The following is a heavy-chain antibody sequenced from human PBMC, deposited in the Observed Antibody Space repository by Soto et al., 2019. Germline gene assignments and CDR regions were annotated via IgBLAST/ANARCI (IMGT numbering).Heavy chain of an antibody. J-gene: IGHJ4*02. Sequence: LRLSCTASGFTFSIYAMSWVRQAPGKGLEWVSTIGGGGGGTSYADFVRGRFTVSRDNSRNTLYLQMNSLRPEDTAVYYCAKDAPGSGWLSDYWGQGTLVTVSS. D-gene: IGHD3-22*01. CDR1: GFTFSIYA. CDR3: AKDAPGSGWLSDY. CDR2: IGGGGGGT. V-gene: IGHV3-23*01.